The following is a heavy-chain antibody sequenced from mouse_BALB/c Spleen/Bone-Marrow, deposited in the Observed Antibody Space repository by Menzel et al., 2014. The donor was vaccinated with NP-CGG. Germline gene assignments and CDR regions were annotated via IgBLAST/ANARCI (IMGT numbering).Heavy chain of an antibody. CDR3: ARPILH. Sequence: VQLQQSGAELVKPGASVKLSCTASGFNIKDTYMHWVKQRPEQGLEWIGRIDPANGNTRYDRKFQGKATITADTSSNTPYLQLSSLTSDDTALYYCARPILHWGQGTSVTVSS. CDR2: IDPANGNT. CDR1: GFNIKDTY. V-gene: IGHV14-3*02. J-gene: IGHJ4*01.